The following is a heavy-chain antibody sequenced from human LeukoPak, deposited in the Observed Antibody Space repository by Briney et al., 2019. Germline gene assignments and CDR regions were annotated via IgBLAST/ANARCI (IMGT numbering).Heavy chain of an antibody. CDR2: INPNSGGT. D-gene: IGHD1-26*01. V-gene: IGHV1-2*02. J-gene: IGHJ4*02. CDR1: GYTFTGYY. CDR3: ARDPIIVGATHPFDY. Sequence: ASVKVSCKASGYTFTGYYMHWVRQAPGQGLEWMGWINPNSGGTNYAQKFQGRVTMTRDTSISTAYMELSRLRSDDTAVYYCARDPIIVGATHPFDYWAREPWSPSPQ.